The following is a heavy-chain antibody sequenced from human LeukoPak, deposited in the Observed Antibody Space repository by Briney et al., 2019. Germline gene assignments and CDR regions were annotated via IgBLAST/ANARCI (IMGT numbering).Heavy chain of an antibody. Sequence: PGGSLRLSCAASGFTFSSYSMNWVRQAPGKGLEWVSSISSSSSYIYYADSVKGRFTISRDNAKNSLYLQMSSLRAEDTAVYYCTRGSDYGDYVLVLAAGGSFDYWGQGTLVTVSS. D-gene: IGHD4-17*01. J-gene: IGHJ4*02. CDR3: TRGSDYGDYVLVLAAGGSFDY. CDR1: GFTFSSYS. CDR2: ISSSSSYI. V-gene: IGHV3-21*01.